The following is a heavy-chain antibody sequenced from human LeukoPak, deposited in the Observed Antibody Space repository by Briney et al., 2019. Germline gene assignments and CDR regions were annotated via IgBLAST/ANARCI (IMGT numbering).Heavy chain of an antibody. CDR3: ARPRYGKTRHFDY. CDR1: GGTFSSYA. CDR2: IIPIFGTA. V-gene: IGHV1-69*01. J-gene: IGHJ4*02. D-gene: IGHD3-10*01. Sequence: ASVKVSCKASGGTFSSYAISWVRQAPGQGLEWMGGIIPIFGTANYAQKFQGRVTITADESTSTAYMELSSLRSEDTAVYYCARPRYGKTRHFDYWGQGTLVTVSS.